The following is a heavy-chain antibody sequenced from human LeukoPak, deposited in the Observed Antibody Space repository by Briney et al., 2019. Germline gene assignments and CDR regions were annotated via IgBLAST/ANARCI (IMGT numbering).Heavy chain of an antibody. J-gene: IGHJ5*02. CDR2: ISSTGNTI. V-gene: IGHV3-11*01. CDR3: ERASTYYYDNSLDL. D-gene: IGHD3-22*01. Sequence: GGSLRLSCAASGFTFSDYYMNWIRQAPGKGLEWVSYISSTGNTIYYADSVKGRFTISRDNDKNSLYLQMNSLRVEDTAVYYCERASTYYYDNSLDLWGQGILVTVSS. CDR1: GFTFSDYY.